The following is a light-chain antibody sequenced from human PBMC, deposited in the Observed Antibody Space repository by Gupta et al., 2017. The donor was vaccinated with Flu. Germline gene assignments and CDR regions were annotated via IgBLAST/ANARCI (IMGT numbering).Light chain of an antibody. CDR3: SSYTSVSASIVV. Sequence: TISCTGTSSDVAAYTSAYWYQQRPGKAPNPMIYAVSTRPSGVANRVSGSKSGNTANLTISGLQAEAEDDYYCSSYTSVSASIVVFGGGTKLTVL. CDR2: AVS. CDR1: SSDVAAYTS. V-gene: IGLV2-14*04. J-gene: IGLJ2*01.